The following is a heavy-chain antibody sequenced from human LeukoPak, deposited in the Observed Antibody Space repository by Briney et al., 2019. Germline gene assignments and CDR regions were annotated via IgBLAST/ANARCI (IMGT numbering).Heavy chain of an antibody. J-gene: IGHJ6*02. CDR1: GYTFTGYY. Sequence: ASVKVSCKASGYTFTGYYMHWVRQAPGQGLEWMGRINPNSGGTNYAQKFQGRVTMTRDTSISTAHMELSRLRSDDTAVYYCARGWELPYYYYGMDVWGQGTTVTVSS. D-gene: IGHD1-26*01. CDR3: ARGWELPYYYYGMDV. CDR2: INPNSGGT. V-gene: IGHV1-2*06.